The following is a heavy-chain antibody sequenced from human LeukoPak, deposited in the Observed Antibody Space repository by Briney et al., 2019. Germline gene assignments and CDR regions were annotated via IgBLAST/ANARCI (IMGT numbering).Heavy chain of an antibody. J-gene: IGHJ4*02. CDR2: MYYSGST. V-gene: IGHV4-59*02. CDR1: GGSVKNYY. D-gene: IGHD3-10*01. CDR3: ATGTMVRGVDY. Sequence: SETLSLTCAVSGGSVKNYYWSWIRQPPGKGLEWIGYMYYSGSTNYNPSLKSQVTISVDTSKNQFSLKLSSVTAADTAVYYCATGTMVRGVDYWGQGTLVTVSS.